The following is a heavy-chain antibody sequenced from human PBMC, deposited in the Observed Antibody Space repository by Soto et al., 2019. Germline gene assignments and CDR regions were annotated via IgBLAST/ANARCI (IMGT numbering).Heavy chain of an antibody. V-gene: IGHV4-39*01. D-gene: IGHD2-21*02. J-gene: IGHJ5*02. CDR2: IYYSGSA. CDR3: ARHPSDFWFGP. CDR1: GGSISTYL. Sequence: SQTLSLTCTVSGGSISTYLWGWIRQPPGKGLERIGSIYYSGSAYYNPSLKSRVTVSVDTSKNQFSLKLSSVTAADTAVYYCARHPSDFWFGPWGQGTLVTVS.